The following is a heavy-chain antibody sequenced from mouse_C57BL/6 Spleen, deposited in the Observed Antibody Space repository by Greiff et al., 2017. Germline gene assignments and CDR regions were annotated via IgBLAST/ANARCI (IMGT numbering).Heavy chain of an antibody. CDR2: IYPRDGST. CDR3: VYYSNYVDYAMDY. D-gene: IGHD2-5*01. Sequence: VQLQQSDAELVKPGASVKISCKVSGYTFTDHTIHWMKQRPEQGLEWIGYIYPRDGSTKYNEKFKGKATLTADKSSSTAYMQLNSLTSEDSAVYFCVYYSNYVDYAMDYWGQGTSVTVSS. V-gene: IGHV1-78*01. J-gene: IGHJ4*01. CDR1: GYTFTDHT.